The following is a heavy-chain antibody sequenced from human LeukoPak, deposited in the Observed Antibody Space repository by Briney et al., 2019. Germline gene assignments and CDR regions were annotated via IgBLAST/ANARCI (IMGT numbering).Heavy chain of an antibody. CDR2: ISSSSSYI. J-gene: IGHJ4*02. D-gene: IGHD6-6*01. CDR1: GFTFSSYS. Sequence: GGSLRLSCAASGFTFSSYSMNWVRQAPGKGLEWVSSISSSSSYIYYADSVEGRFTISRDNAKNSLYLQMNSLRAEDTAVYYCARVASYSSSSEGDYWGQGTLVTVSS. V-gene: IGHV3-21*01. CDR3: ARVASYSSSSEGDY.